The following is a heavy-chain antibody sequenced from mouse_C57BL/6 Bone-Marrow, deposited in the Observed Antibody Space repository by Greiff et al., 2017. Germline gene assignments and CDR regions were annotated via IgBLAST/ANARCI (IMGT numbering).Heavy chain of an antibody. J-gene: IGHJ1*03. V-gene: IGHV1-42*01. CDR1: GYSFTGYY. D-gene: IGHD1-1*01. Sequence: VQLQHSGPELVKPGASVKISCKASGYSFTGYYMNWVKQSPEKSLEWIGEINPSTGGTTYNQKFKAKATLTVDKSSSTAYMQLKSLTSEDSAVYYCATTVVASFPHWYVDVWGTGTTVTVSS. CDR2: INPSTGGT. CDR3: ATTVVASFPHWYVDV.